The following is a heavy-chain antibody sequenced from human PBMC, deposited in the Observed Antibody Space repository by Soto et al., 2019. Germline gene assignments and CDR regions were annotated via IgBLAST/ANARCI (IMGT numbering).Heavy chain of an antibody. CDR3: ARDLRIAFSGVIVHGAIDI. CDR1: GSTFTSYY. Sequence: QVQLVQSGAEVKKPGASVKVSCKASGSTFTSYYMHWVRQAPGQGLEWMGIINPSGGSTSYAQKFRGRVTMTRDTSTSTVYMELSGLRSEDTAVYYCARDLRIAFSGVIVHGAIDIWGQGTMVTVSS. J-gene: IGHJ3*02. D-gene: IGHD3-16*02. V-gene: IGHV1-46*01. CDR2: INPSGGST.